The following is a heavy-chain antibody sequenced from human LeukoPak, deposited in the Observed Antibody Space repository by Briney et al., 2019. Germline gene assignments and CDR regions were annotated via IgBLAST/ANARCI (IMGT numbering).Heavy chain of an antibody. CDR3: ARDRQYFTIDAFDI. CDR2: ISSSSSYI. CDR1: GFTFSSCS. J-gene: IGHJ3*02. V-gene: IGHV3-21*01. Sequence: GGSLRLSCAASGFTFSSCSMTWVRQAPGKGLEWVSSISSSSSYIYYADSVKGRFTISRDNAKNSLYLQMNSLRAEDTAVYYCARDRQYFTIDAFDIWGQGTMVTVSS. D-gene: IGHD2-8*01.